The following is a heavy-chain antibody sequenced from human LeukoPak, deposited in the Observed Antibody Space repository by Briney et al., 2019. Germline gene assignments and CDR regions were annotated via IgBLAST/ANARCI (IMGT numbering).Heavy chain of an antibody. V-gene: IGHV1-69*13. J-gene: IGHJ4*02. CDR1: GGTFSSYA. Sequence: SVNVSCKAAGGTFSSYAISWVRQAPGQRLEWRGGITPICGSANYAQKFQGRVTITADESTSTAYMELSSLRSEDTAVYYCARNCGGDCFIPYFDYWGQGTLVTVSS. CDR2: ITPICGSA. D-gene: IGHD2-21*01. CDR3: ARNCGGDCFIPYFDY.